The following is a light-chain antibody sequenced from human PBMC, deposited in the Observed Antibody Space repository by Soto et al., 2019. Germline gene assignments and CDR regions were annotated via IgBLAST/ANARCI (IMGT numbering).Light chain of an antibody. CDR3: GTWDISLSVSV. J-gene: IGLJ1*01. Sequence: QSVLTQPPSVSAAPGQKVTFSCSGSSSNIGKNYVSWYQQVPGTAPKLLIYEDNKRRSGIPDRFSGSKSGTSATLGITGLQTGDEADYYCGTWDISLSVSVLGTGTKVTVL. CDR1: SSNIGKNY. CDR2: EDN. V-gene: IGLV1-51*02.